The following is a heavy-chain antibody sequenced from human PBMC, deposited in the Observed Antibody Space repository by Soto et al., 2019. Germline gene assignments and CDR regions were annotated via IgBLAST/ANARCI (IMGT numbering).Heavy chain of an antibody. CDR2: ISGTGSRT. J-gene: IGHJ4*02. V-gene: IGHV3-23*01. D-gene: IGHD6-13*01. Sequence: EVQLLESGGTLVQPGGSLRLSCAASGFTFSSYGMSWVRQAPGKGLEWVSSISGTGSRTYYADSVQVRFTFSRDNSKNTLYLQMISLRAEDTAVYYCAKASLAAGVYFDFDYWGQGTLVTVSS. CDR1: GFTFSSYG. CDR3: AKASLAAGVYFDFDY.